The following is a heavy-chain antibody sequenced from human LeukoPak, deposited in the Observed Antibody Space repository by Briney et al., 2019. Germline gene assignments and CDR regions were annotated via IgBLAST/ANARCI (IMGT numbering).Heavy chain of an antibody. CDR2: IYHSGST. V-gene: IGHV4-30-2*01. J-gene: IGHJ6*03. CDR1: GGSISSGGYY. D-gene: IGHD1-26*01. CDR3: ARDIGGATEGYYYYYYMDV. Sequence: SETLSLTCTVSGGSISSGGYYWSWIRQPPEKGLEWIGYIYHSGSTYYNPSLKSRVTISVDRSKNQFSLKLSSVTAADTAVYYCARDIGGATEGYYYYYYMDVWGKGTTVTVSS.